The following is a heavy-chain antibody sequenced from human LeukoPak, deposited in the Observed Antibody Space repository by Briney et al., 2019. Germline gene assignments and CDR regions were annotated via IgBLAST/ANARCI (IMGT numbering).Heavy chain of an antibody. D-gene: IGHD3-3*01. CDR1: GGSISSYY. V-gene: IGHV4-39*07. Sequence: SETLSLTCTVSGGSISSYYWGWIRQPPGKGLEWIGSIYYSGSTYYNPSLKSRVTISVDTSKNQFSLKLSSVTAADTAVYYCARNIMGDFWSGYYRENYFDYWGQGTLVTVSS. J-gene: IGHJ4*02. CDR2: IYYSGST. CDR3: ARNIMGDFWSGYYRENYFDY.